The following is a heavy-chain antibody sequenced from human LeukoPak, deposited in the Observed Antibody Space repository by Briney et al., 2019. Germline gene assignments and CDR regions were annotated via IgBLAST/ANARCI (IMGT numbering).Heavy chain of an antibody. J-gene: IGHJ4*02. CDR1: GLTFSSYE. CDR2: ISSSGSTI. Sequence: GGSLRLSCAASGLTFSSYEMNWVRQAPGKGLEWVSYISSSGSTIYYADSVKGRFTISRDNAKNSLYLQMNSLRAEDTAVYYCAREVSTLDYWGQGTLVTVSS. CDR3: AREVSTLDY. D-gene: IGHD1-14*01. V-gene: IGHV3-48*03.